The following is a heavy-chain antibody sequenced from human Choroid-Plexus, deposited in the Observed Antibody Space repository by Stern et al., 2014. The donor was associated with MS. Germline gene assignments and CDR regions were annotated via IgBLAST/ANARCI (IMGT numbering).Heavy chain of an antibody. D-gene: IGHD2/OR15-2a*01. CDR2: VSYDGSNK. Sequence: QVQLVESGGGVVQPGRPLRLSCVASGFTLGSCAMHWGCQAPAKGQEWVAGVSYDGSNKYYAYSVKGLFTISRDNSQNTLYMQMSSLRPEDAALYYCAKDRQYLTYFFDHWGQGSLVTVSS. V-gene: IGHV3-30*18. CDR1: GFTLGSCA. J-gene: IGHJ5*02. CDR3: AKDRQYLTYFFDH.